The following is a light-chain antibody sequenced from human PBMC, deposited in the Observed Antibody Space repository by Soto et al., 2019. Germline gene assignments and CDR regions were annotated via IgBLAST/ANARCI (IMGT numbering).Light chain of an antibody. CDR3: QAWDYSTAYYV. CDR2: QAT. Sequence: SYELTQPPSVSVSPGQTASVTCSGDKLGEKYACWYQQKPGQSPVLVIYQATKRPSGIPERFSGSNSGNTATLTISGTQAMDEADYYCQAWDYSTAYYVFGPGTKVTVL. J-gene: IGLJ1*01. CDR1: KLGEKY. V-gene: IGLV3-1*01.